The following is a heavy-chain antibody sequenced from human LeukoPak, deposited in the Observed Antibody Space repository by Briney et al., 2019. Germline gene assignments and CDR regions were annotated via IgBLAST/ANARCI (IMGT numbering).Heavy chain of an antibody. Sequence: SETLSLTCAVYGRSFSGYYRSWIRQPPGKGLEWIGEINHSGSTNYNPSLKSRVTISVDTSKNQFSLKLSSVTAADTAVYYCARVRAGLRGNFQHWGQGTLVTVSS. CDR1: GRSFSGYY. CDR3: ARVRAGLRGNFQH. J-gene: IGHJ1*01. CDR2: INHSGST. V-gene: IGHV4-34*01. D-gene: IGHD4-17*01.